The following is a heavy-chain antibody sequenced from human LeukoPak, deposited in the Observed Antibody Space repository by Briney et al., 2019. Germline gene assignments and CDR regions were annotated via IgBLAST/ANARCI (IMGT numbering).Heavy chain of an antibody. CDR1: GFTFSSCW. Sequence: GGSLRLSCAASGFTFSSCWVHWVRQAPGKGLVWVSPINSDGSSTSYADSVKGRFTISRDNAKNTLSLQMNSLRAEDTAVYYCARVGGSNAFDIWGQGTMDSVSS. V-gene: IGHV3-74*01. D-gene: IGHD1-26*01. CDR3: ARVGGSNAFDI. J-gene: IGHJ3*02. CDR2: INSDGSST.